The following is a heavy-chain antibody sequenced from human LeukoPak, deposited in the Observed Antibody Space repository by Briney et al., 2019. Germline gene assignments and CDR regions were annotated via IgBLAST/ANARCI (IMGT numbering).Heavy chain of an antibody. D-gene: IGHD5-12*01. Sequence: PGRSLRLSCAASGFTFDDYAMHWVRQAPGKGLEWVSGISWNSGSIGYADSVKGRFTIPRDNAKNSLYLQMNSLRAEDTALYYCASGYGGNYYFDYWGQGTLVTVSS. CDR2: ISWNSGSI. CDR1: GFTFDDYA. V-gene: IGHV3-9*01. J-gene: IGHJ4*02. CDR3: ASGYGGNYYFDY.